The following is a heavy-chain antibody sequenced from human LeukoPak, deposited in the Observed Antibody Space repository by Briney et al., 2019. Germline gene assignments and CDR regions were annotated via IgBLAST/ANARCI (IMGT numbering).Heavy chain of an antibody. CDR3: ARDPGKNDYGDY. CDR1: GFTVSSNY. V-gene: IGHV3-53*01. D-gene: IGHD4-23*01. Sequence: GGSLRLSCAASGFTVSSNYMSWVRQAPGKGLEWVSVIYSGGSTYYADSVKGRFTISRDNSKNTLYLQMNSLRAEDTAVYYCARDPGKNDYGDYWGQGTLVTVSS. J-gene: IGHJ4*02. CDR2: IYSGGST.